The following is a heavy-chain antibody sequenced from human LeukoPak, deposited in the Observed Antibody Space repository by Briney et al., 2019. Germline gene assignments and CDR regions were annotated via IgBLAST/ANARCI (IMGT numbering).Heavy chain of an antibody. V-gene: IGHV1-69*05. CDR2: IIPIFGTA. CDR1: GGTFSSYA. Sequence: AASVKVSCKASGGTFSSYAISWVRQAPGQGLEWMGGIIPIFGTANYAQKFQGRVTITTDESTSTAYMELSSLRSEDTAVYYCAREADFWSGYYYYYYMDVWGKGTTVTVSS. J-gene: IGHJ6*03. D-gene: IGHD3-3*01. CDR3: AREADFWSGYYYYYYMDV.